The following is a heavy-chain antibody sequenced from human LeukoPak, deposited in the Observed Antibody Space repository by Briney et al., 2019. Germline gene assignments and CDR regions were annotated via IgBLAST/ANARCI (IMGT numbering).Heavy chain of an antibody. CDR1: GGSISSGDYY. J-gene: IGHJ2*01. V-gene: IGHV4-30-4*01. CDR2: IYYSGST. Sequence: SETLSLTCTVSGGSISSGDYYWSWLRQPPGKGLEWIGYIYYSGSTYYNPSLKSRVTISVDTSKNQFSLKLSSVTAADTAVYYCARAVVPAVIPLWDWYFDLWGRGTLVTVSS. D-gene: IGHD2-2*02. CDR3: ARAVVPAVIPLWDWYFDL.